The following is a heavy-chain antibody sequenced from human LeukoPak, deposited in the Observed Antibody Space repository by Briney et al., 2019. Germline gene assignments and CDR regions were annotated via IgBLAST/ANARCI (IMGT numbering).Heavy chain of an antibody. CDR1: GYTFTSYG. Sequence: GASVKVSCKASGYTFTSYGISWARQAPGQALEWMGWISAYNGNTNYAQKLQGRVTMTTDTSTSTAYMELRSLRSDDTAGYYCARLGRYCSGGSCHNWFDPWGQGTLVTVSS. V-gene: IGHV1-18*01. J-gene: IGHJ5*02. D-gene: IGHD2-15*01. CDR2: ISAYNGNT. CDR3: ARLGRYCSGGSCHNWFDP.